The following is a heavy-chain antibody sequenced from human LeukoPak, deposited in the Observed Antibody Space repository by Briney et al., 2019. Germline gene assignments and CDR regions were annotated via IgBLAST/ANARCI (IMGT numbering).Heavy chain of an antibody. D-gene: IGHD5-24*01. J-gene: IGHJ2*01. Sequence: SQTLSLTCGISGDSVSSNSAAWNWIRQSPSRGLEWLGRTYYRSKWYNDYAVSVKSRITINPDTSKNQFSLQLNSVTPEDTAVYYCAREGHVDGYNRGDFDLWGRGTLVTVSS. V-gene: IGHV6-1*01. CDR3: AREGHVDGYNRGDFDL. CDR2: TYYRSKWYN. CDR1: GDSVSSNSAA.